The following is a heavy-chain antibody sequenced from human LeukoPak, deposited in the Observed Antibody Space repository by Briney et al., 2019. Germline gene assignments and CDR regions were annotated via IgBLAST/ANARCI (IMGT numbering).Heavy chain of an antibody. V-gene: IGHV3-30*18. J-gene: IGHJ4*02. D-gene: IGHD4-17*01. Sequence: GGSLRLSCAASGFTFSSYGMHWVRQTPGKGLEWVAVISYDGSNKYYADSAKGRFTISRDNSKNTLYLQMNSLRAEDTAVYYCAKDPTDDYGDFVDYWGQGTLVTVSS. CDR1: GFTFSSYG. CDR2: ISYDGSNK. CDR3: AKDPTDDYGDFVDY.